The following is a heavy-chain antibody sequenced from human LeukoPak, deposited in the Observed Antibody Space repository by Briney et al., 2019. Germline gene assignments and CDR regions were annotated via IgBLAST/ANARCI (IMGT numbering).Heavy chain of an antibody. D-gene: IGHD3-22*01. Sequence: GGSLRLSCAASGFTFSSYAMSWVRQAPGKGLEWVSAISGSGGSTYYADSVKGRFTTSRDNSKNTLYLQMNSLRAEDTAVYYCAKDGRYYYDSSGYSRWWGQGTLVTVSS. V-gene: IGHV3-23*01. CDR1: GFTFSSYA. CDR2: ISGSGGST. J-gene: IGHJ4*02. CDR3: AKDGRYYYDSSGYSRW.